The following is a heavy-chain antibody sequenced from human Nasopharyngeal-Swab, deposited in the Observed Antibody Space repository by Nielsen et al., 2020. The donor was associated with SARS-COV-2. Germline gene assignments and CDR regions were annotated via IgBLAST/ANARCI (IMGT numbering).Heavy chain of an antibody. D-gene: IGHD7-27*01. CDR1: GGSFSGYY. CDR2: INHSGST. Sequence: SETLSLTCAVYGGSFSGYYWSWIRQPPGKGLEWIGEINHSGSTNYNPSLKSRVTISVDTSKNQFSLKLSSVTAADTAVYYCARGGIPTGDLPTGYYSDYWGQGTRVTVSS. CDR3: ARGGIPTGDLPTGYYSDY. V-gene: IGHV4-34*01. J-gene: IGHJ4*02.